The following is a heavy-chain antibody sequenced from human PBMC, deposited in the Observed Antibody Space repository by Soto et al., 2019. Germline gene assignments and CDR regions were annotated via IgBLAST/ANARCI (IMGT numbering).Heavy chain of an antibody. J-gene: IGHJ4*02. Sequence: GESLKISCAASGFTVSSNYMSWVRQAPGKGLEWVSVIYSGGSTYYEEYVKGRFAISRDNSKNTLYLQMNSLRAEETAVYYCASKRWGSGWYELGYWGQGTLVTVSS. CDR3: ASKRWGSGWYELGY. D-gene: IGHD6-19*01. CDR1: GFTVSSNY. V-gene: IGHV3-66*01. CDR2: IYSGGST.